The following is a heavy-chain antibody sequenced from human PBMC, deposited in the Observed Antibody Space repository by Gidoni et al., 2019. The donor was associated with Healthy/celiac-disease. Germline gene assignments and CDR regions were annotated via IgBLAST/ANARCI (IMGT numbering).Heavy chain of an antibody. V-gene: IGHV1-45*02. CDR1: GYTFTYRY. J-gene: IGHJ3*02. CDR3: ARSTGEYCSGGSCYADAFDI. D-gene: IGHD2-15*01. Sequence: QMQLVQSGAEVKKTGSSVKVSCKASGYTFTYRYLHWVRQAPGQALEWMGWITPFNCNTNYAQKFQDRVTITRDRSMSTAYMELSSLRSEDTAMYYCARSTGEYCSGGSCYADAFDIWGQGTMVTVSS. CDR2: ITPFNCNT.